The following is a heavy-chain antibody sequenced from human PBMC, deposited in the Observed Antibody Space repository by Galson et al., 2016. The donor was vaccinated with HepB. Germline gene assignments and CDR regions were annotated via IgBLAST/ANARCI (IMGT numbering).Heavy chain of an antibody. V-gene: IGHV3-30*03. D-gene: IGHD3-10*01. CDR2: ISYDGSNK. CDR3: ARARDRYGSGGPLDY. J-gene: IGHJ4*02. Sequence: SLRLSCAASGFTFSNYAMHWVRQAPGKGLEWVAMISYDGSNKYYADSVKGRFTISRDNPKSTLYLQMDSLRIEDTAIYSCARARDRYGSGGPLDYWGQGNLVTVSS. CDR1: GFTFSNYA.